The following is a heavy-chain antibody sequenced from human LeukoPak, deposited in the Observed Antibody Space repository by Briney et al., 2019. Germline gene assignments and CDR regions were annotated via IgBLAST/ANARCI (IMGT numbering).Heavy chain of an antibody. V-gene: IGHV3-15*07. CDR1: GFTFSSYS. D-gene: IGHD1-26*01. J-gene: IGHJ4*02. Sequence: GGSLRLSCAASGFTFSSYSMNWARQAPGKGLEWVDRIKSKTDGGTTDYAAPVKGRFTISRDDSKNTLYLQMNSLKTEDTAVYYCTTELGVYWGQGTLVTVSS. CDR3: TTELGVY. CDR2: IKSKTDGGTT.